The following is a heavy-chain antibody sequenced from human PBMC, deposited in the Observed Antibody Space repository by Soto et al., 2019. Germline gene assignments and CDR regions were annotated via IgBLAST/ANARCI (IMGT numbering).Heavy chain of an antibody. CDR1: GFTFSSYA. Sequence: HPGGSLRLSCAASGFTFSSYAMHWVRQAPGKGLEYVSAISSNGGSTYYANSVKGRFTISRDNSKNTLYLQMGSLRAEDMAVYYCAVNYDILTGYIYWGQGTLVTVSS. J-gene: IGHJ4*02. CDR3: AVNYDILTGYIY. V-gene: IGHV3-64*01. D-gene: IGHD3-9*01. CDR2: ISSNGGST.